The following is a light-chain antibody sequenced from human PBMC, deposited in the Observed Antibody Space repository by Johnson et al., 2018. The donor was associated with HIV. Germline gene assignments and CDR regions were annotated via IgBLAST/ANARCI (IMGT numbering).Light chain of an antibody. CDR1: SSNIGNNY. J-gene: IGLJ1*01. V-gene: IGLV1-51*02. CDR3: GTWDSSLSALYV. CDR2: ENN. Sequence: QSALTQPPSVSAAPGQKVTISCSGSSSNIGNNYVSWYQQLPGTAPKLLIYENNKRPSGIPDRFSGSKYGTSATLGITGLQTGDEADYYCGTWDSSLSALYVVGTGTKVTVL.